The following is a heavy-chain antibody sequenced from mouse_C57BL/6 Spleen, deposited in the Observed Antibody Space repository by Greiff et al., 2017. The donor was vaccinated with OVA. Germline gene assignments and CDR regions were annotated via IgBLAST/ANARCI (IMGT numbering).Heavy chain of an antibody. D-gene: IGHD3-2*02. CDR2: IYPGSGST. J-gene: IGHJ2*01. Sequence: QVQLQQSGAELVKPGASVKMSCKASGYTFTSYWITWVKQRPGQGLEWIGDIYPGSGSTNYNEKFKSKATLTVDTSSSTAYMQLSSLTSEDSAVYYCARWSEAQATLDYWGQGTTLTVSS. CDR1: GYTFTSYW. CDR3: ARWSEAQATLDY. V-gene: IGHV1-55*01.